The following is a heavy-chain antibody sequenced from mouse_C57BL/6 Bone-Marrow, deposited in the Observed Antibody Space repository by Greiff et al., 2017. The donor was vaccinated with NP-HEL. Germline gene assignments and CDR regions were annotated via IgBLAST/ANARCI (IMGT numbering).Heavy chain of an antibody. CDR2: IDPENGDT. V-gene: IGHV14-4*01. Sequence: VQLQQSGAELVRPGASVKLSCTASGFNIKDDYMHWVKQRPEQGLEWIGWIDPENGDTEYASKFQGKATITADTSSNTAYLQLSSLASEDTGVYYCTGGGYPWFADWGEGTLVTVSA. CDR3: TGGGYPWFAD. CDR1: GFNIKDDY. D-gene: IGHD1-1*02. J-gene: IGHJ3*01.